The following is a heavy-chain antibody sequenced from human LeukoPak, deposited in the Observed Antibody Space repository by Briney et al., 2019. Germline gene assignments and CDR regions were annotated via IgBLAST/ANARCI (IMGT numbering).Heavy chain of an antibody. CDR3: ARFRGYSGYEVDY. Sequence: SETLSLTCAVYGGSFSGYYWSWIHQPPGKGLEWIGEINHSGSTNHNPSLKSRVTISVDTSKNQFSLKLSSVTAADTAVYYCARFRGYSGYEVDYWGQGTLVTVSS. CDR2: INHSGST. J-gene: IGHJ4*02. CDR1: GGSFSGYY. V-gene: IGHV4-34*01. D-gene: IGHD5-12*01.